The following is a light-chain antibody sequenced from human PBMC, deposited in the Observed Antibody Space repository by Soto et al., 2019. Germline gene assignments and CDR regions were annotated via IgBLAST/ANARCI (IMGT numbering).Light chain of an antibody. V-gene: IGKV3-20*01. CDR3: QQYRSSPPST. CDR2: GAS. CDR1: QSVTNSY. J-gene: IGKJ5*01. Sequence: EIVLTQSPDTLSLSPGEGATLSCRASQSVTNSYLAWYQQKPGQAPRLLIYGASSRATGIPDRSSGSGSETDFTLTISRLEPEDFAVYYCQQYRSSPPSTFGQGTRLEI.